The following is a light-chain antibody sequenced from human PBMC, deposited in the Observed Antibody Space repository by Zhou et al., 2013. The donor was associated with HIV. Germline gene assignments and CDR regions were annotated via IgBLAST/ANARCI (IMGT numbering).Light chain of an antibody. J-gene: IGKJ2*01. CDR2: EAS. V-gene: IGKV1-5*03. CDR3: QEYSSISLH. Sequence: DIQMTQSPSTVSASLGDRVTITCRASQSVSNWLAWYQQRPGEAPKLLVYEASRLHSGVASRFSGSGSGTQFTLTISNLQPGDVGTYYCQEYSSISLHFGQGT. CDR1: QSVSNW.